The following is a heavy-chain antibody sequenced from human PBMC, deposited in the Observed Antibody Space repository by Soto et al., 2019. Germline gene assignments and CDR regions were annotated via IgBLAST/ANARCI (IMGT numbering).Heavy chain of an antibody. CDR2: IYLDHDK. V-gene: IGHV2-5*02. Sequence: QITLKESGPTLVKPTPTLTLTCTFSGFSLSTFGVGVGYIRPTPGKALEWLALIYLDHDKRYSASLKSRVTITKDTPKNQVALTMTNMDPVDTATYCCAHAVLLVVGAFGIWCQGTMVSVSS. CDR1: GFSLSTFGVG. D-gene: IGHD2-15*01. CDR3: AHAVLLVVGAFGI. J-gene: IGHJ3*02.